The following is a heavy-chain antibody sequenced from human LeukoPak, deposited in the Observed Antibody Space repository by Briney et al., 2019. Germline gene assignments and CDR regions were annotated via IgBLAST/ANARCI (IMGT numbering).Heavy chain of an antibody. CDR1: GYTFTGYY. V-gene: IGHV1-2*06. D-gene: IGHD3-3*01. CDR2: INPNSGGT. Sequence: ASVKVSCKASGYTFTGYYMHWVRHAPGQGLEWMGRINPNSGGTNYAQKFQGRVTMTRDTSISTAYMELSRLRSDDTAVYYCARELEGYDFWSGYDYYFDYWGQGTLVTVSS. J-gene: IGHJ4*02. CDR3: ARELEGYDFWSGYDYYFDY.